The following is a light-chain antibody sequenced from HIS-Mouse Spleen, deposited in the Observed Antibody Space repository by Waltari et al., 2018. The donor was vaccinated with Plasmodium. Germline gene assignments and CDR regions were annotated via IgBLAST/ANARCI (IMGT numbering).Light chain of an antibody. CDR2: GAS. CDR3: QQYGSSPLT. CDR1: QSVSSSY. Sequence: EIVLTQSPGTLSLSPGERATLSCRASQSVSSSYLAWYQQKHGQAPRLLSYGASSRSTGIPDRFSGSGSGTDFTLTISRLEPEDFAVYYCQQYGSSPLTFGGGTKVEIK. J-gene: IGKJ4*01. V-gene: IGKV3-20*01.